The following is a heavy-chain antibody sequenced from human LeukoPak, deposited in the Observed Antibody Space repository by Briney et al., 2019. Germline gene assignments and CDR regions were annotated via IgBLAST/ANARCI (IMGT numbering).Heavy chain of an antibody. J-gene: IGHJ4*02. CDR2: IYYSGST. V-gene: IGHV4-39*01. D-gene: IGHD3-10*01. CDR1: GGSISSNSYY. Sequence: SETLSLTCAVSGGSISSNSYYWGWIRQPPGKGLEWIGSIYYSGSTYYNPSLKSRVTISVDTSKNQFSLRLSSVTAADTAVYYCARTRYYYNSRSYGAPYYFDYWGQGTLVTVSS. CDR3: ARTRYYYNSRSYGAPYYFDY.